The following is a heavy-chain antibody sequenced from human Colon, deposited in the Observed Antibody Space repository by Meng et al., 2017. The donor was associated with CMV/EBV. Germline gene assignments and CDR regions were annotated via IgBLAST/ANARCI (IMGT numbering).Heavy chain of an antibody. Sequence: ASVKVSCKASGYIFTDYYLHWLRLAPGRGLEWLGWIHPSTGVTKLGHKFQGRVTMTRDTSVSTAYMELSRLRSDDTAVYYCARDGGGRVARSYGMDVWGQGTTVTVSS. CDR3: ARDGGGRVARSYGMDV. V-gene: IGHV1-2*02. D-gene: IGHD3-16*01. J-gene: IGHJ6*02. CDR1: GYIFTDYY. CDR2: IHPSTGVT.